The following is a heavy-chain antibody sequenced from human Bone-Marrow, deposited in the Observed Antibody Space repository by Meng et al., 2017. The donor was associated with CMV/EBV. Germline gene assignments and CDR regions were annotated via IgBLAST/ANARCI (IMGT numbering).Heavy chain of an antibody. CDR3: AKHLYDVGYCSSTSCRWNWFDP. D-gene: IGHD2-2*01. V-gene: IGHV3-9*01. CDR2: ISWNSGSI. Sequence: SLKISCAASGFTFDDYAMHWVRQAPGKGLEWVSGISWNSGSIGYADSVKGRFTISRDNSKNTLYLQMSSLRAEDTAVYYCAKHLYDVGYCSSTSCRWNWFDPWGQGTLVTVSS. J-gene: IGHJ5*02. CDR1: GFTFDDYA.